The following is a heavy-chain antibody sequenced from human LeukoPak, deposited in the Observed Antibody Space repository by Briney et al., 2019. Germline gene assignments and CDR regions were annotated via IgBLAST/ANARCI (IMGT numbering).Heavy chain of an antibody. Sequence: SETLSLTCTVSGGSISSYYWTWIRQPPGRGLEWIGYIFYSGGSNYNPSLKSRVTISVDTSKNHFSLKLSSVTAADTAVYYCARLGSTFDIWGQGTMVTVSS. CDR2: IFYSGGS. J-gene: IGHJ3*02. D-gene: IGHD2-2*01. V-gene: IGHV4-59*08. CDR3: ARLGSTFDI. CDR1: GGSISSYY.